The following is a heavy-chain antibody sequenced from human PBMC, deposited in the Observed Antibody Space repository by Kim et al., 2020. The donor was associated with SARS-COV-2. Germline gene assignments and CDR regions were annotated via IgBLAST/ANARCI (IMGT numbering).Heavy chain of an antibody. D-gene: IGHD4-17*01. Sequence: ASVKVSCKASGYTFTSYGISWVRQAPGQGLEWMGWISAYNGNTNYAQKLQGRVTMTTDTSTSTAYMELRSLRSDDTAVYYCARVGKDDYGDYYSFNWFDPWGQGTLVTVSS. J-gene: IGHJ5*02. CDR1: GYTFTSYG. CDR2: ISAYNGNT. CDR3: ARVGKDDYGDYYSFNWFDP. V-gene: IGHV1-18*01.